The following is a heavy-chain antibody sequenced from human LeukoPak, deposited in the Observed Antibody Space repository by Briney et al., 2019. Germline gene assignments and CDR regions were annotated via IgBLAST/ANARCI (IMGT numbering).Heavy chain of an antibody. Sequence: GGSLRLSCAASGFTFSSYSMNWVRQAPGKGLERVSYISSSSSTIYYADSVKGRFTISRDNAKNSLYLQMNSLRAEDTAVYYCASPDPLLGYCSSTSCYYQHWGQGTLVTVSS. CDR2: ISSSSSTI. J-gene: IGHJ1*01. D-gene: IGHD2-2*01. V-gene: IGHV3-48*01. CDR1: GFTFSSYS. CDR3: ASPDPLLGYCSSTSCYYQH.